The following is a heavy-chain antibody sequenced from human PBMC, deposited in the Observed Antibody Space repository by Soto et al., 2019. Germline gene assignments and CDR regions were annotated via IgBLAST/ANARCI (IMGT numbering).Heavy chain of an antibody. CDR2: INPSGGST. Sequence: ASVKVSCKASGYSFSSYYIHWVRQAPGQGLEWMGIINPSGGSTNYAQKFQGRVTMTRDTSTSTVYMELSSLRSEDTAVYYCAKDRLGGVSDAFDIWGQGTMVTVSS. CDR3: AKDRLGGVSDAFDI. V-gene: IGHV1-46*01. J-gene: IGHJ3*02. CDR1: GYSFSSYY. D-gene: IGHD3-16*01.